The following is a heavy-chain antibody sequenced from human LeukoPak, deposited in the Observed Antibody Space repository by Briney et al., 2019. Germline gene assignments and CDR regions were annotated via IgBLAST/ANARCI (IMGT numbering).Heavy chain of an antibody. CDR2: IYYTGST. V-gene: IGHV4-31*03. Sequence: KPSETLSLTCTVSGGSITSGGFCWSWVRQHPGKGLEWMGHIYYTGSTYYNPSLKSRVIMSVDTSRNQFSLKLSSVTAADTAVYYCAREPRDYGNTPGEHLVMDIWGQGTMVTVSS. CDR1: GGSITSGGFC. D-gene: IGHD4-11*01. CDR3: AREPRDYGNTPGEHLVMDI. J-gene: IGHJ3*02.